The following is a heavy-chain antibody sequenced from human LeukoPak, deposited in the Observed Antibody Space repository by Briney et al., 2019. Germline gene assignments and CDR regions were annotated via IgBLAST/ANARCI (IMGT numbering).Heavy chain of an antibody. J-gene: IGHJ4*02. Sequence: PSDTLSLTCTVSGVSISSNYWSWIRQPPGKGREGNGLEWIGYIHANGDTNYNPSLNRRVTVSLDSSRRHLSLNLSSLTAADTAVYFCAGYDHSNYLAYWGQGILVTVSS. CDR2: IHANGDT. D-gene: IGHD4-11*01. CDR1: GVSISSNY. V-gene: IGHV4-4*08. CDR3: AGYDHSNYLAY.